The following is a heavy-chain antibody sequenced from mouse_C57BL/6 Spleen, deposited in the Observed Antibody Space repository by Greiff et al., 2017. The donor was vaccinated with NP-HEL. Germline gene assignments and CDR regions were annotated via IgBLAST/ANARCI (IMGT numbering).Heavy chain of an antibody. CDR1: GFTFSDYG. J-gene: IGHJ4*01. CDR2: ISSGSSTI. CDR3: ARASYGYDAMDY. D-gene: IGHD6-1*01. V-gene: IGHV5-17*01. Sequence: EVQLVESGGGLVKPGGSLKLSCAASGFTFSDYGMHWVRQAPEKGLEWVAYISSGSSTIYYADTVKGRFTISRDNAKNTLFLQMTSLRSEDTAMYYCARASYGYDAMDYWGQGTSVTVSS.